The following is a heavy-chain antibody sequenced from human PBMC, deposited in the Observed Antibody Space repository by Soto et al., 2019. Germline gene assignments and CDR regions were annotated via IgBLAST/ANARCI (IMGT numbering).Heavy chain of an antibody. CDR1: GGSISTNY. D-gene: IGHD4-17*01. Sequence: SETLSLTCTVSGGSISTNYWSWIRQPPGKGLEWIGFVYYTGSTNYNPSLKSRVTITVDTSKNQFSLKLSSVTAAATAVYYCARVTRYGDTGGLDPWGQGILVTVSS. CDR3: ARVTRYGDTGGLDP. CDR2: VYYTGST. V-gene: IGHV4-59*01. J-gene: IGHJ5*02.